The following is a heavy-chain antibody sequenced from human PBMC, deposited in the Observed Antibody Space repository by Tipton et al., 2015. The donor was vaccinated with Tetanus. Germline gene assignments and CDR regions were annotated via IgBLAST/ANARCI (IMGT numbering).Heavy chain of an antibody. CDR1: GGSISSGGYY. CDR3: ARDQARGARGWNYFDY. V-gene: IGHV4-31*03. J-gene: IGHJ4*02. D-gene: IGHD1-26*01. CDR2: IYYSGST. Sequence: TLSLTCTVSGGSISSGGYYWSWIRQHPGKGLEWIGDIYYSGSTYYNPSPKSRVTISVDTSKNQFSLKLNSVTAADTAVYYCARDQARGARGWNYFDYWGQGTPVTVSS.